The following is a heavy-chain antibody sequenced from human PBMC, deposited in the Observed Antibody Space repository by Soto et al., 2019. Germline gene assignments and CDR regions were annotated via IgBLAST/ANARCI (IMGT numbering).Heavy chain of an antibody. Sequence: EVQLLESGGGLVQPGGSLRLSCAASGFTFSSYAMSWVRQAPGKGLEWVSAISGSGGSTYYADSVKGRFTISRDNSKNTLYLQMHSLRAEAPAVYYCAKWGQALRLLRTFDYWGQGTLVTVSS. CDR3: AKWGQALRLLRTFDY. J-gene: IGHJ4*02. V-gene: IGHV3-23*01. CDR1: GFTFSSYA. D-gene: IGHD3-3*01. CDR2: ISGSGGST.